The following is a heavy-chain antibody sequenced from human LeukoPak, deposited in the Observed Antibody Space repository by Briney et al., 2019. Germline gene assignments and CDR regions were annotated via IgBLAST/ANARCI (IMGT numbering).Heavy chain of an antibody. D-gene: IGHD1-26*01. CDR1: GGSISSYC. CDR3: AKSGGYGLIDY. Sequence: SETLSLTCTVSGGSISSYCWSWIRQPPGKGLEWIGYIFYSGSTNYNPSLKSRVTISVDTSKNQFSLRLNSVTAADTAMYYCAKSGGYGLIDYWGQGTLVTVSS. J-gene: IGHJ4*02. CDR2: IFYSGST. V-gene: IGHV4-59*08.